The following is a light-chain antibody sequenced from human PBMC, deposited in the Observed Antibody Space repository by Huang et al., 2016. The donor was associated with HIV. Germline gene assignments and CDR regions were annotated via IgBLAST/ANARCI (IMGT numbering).Light chain of an antibody. CDR3: QQYHSSPVT. CDR1: QSISRSY. CDR2: GAS. J-gene: IGKJ5*01. Sequence: IVLTQSPGTLSVSPGERATLSCRASQSISRSYLVWYQQKPGQAPRLLIYGASSRATGIPDRFSGSGSGRDFTLTISRLEPEDVAVYFCQQYHSSPVTFGQGTRLEIK. V-gene: IGKV3-20*01.